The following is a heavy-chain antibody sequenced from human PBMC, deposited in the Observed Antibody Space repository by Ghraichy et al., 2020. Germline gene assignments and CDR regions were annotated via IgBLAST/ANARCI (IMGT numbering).Heavy chain of an antibody. Sequence: LSLTCAASGFTFSSYGMHWVRQAPGKGLEWVAVIWYDGSNKYYADSVKGRFTISRDNSKNTLYLQMNSLRAEDTAVYYCAREGRGAPLYYYYGMDVWGQGTTVTVSS. CDR2: IWYDGSNK. CDR1: GFTFSSYG. J-gene: IGHJ6*02. CDR3: AREGRGAPLYYYYGMDV. V-gene: IGHV3-33*01.